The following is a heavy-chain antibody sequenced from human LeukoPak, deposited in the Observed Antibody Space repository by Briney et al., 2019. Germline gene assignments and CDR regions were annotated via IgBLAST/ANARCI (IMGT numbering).Heavy chain of an antibody. CDR1: GYTFTSYG. D-gene: IGHD2-2*01. J-gene: IGHJ5*02. CDR3: ARGDVVVSAAVRFDP. CDR2: ISAHNGKT. Sequence: GASVKVSCKASGYTFTSYGITWVRQAPGQGLEWMGCISAHNGKTNYAQKFQGRVTMTTDTPTSTAYMELRSLRSDDTAVYYCARGDVVVSAAVRFDPWGQGTLVTVSS. V-gene: IGHV1-18*01.